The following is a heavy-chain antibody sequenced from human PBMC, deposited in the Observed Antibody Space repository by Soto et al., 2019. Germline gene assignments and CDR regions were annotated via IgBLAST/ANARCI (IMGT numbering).Heavy chain of an antibody. Sequence: LRLSCAASGFTFSDYYMSWIRQAPGKGLEWVSYISSSGSTIYYADSVKGRFTISRDNAKNSLYLQMNSLRAEDTAVYYCATLLGGYDLTNFGYWGQGTLVTVSS. D-gene: IGHD5-12*01. V-gene: IGHV3-11*01. J-gene: IGHJ4*02. CDR1: GFTFSDYY. CDR2: ISSSGSTI. CDR3: ATLLGGYDLTNFGY.